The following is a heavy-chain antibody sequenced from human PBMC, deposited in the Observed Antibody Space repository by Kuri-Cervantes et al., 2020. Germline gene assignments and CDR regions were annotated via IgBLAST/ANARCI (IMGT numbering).Heavy chain of an antibody. Sequence: GSLRLSCTVSGGSISSYYWSWIRQPAGKGLEWIGRIYTSGSTNYNPSLKSRVTMSVDTSKNKFSLKLSSVTAADTAVYYCAGIRDSRGKWYFDYWGQGNLVTDSS. CDR3: AGIRDSRGKWYFDY. J-gene: IGHJ4*02. D-gene: IGHD3-10*01. CDR2: IYTSGST. V-gene: IGHV4-4*07. CDR1: GGSISSYY.